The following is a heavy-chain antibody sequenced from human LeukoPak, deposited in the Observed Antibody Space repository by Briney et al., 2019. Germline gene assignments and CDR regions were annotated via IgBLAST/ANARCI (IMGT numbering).Heavy chain of an antibody. J-gene: IGHJ4*02. V-gene: IGHV1-18*01. D-gene: IGHD3-22*01. CDR3: ARVLDDSSGYYFRLIDY. CDR1: GYTFTSYG. Sequence: WASVKVSCQASGYTFTSYGISWVRQAPGQGLEWMGWISAYNGNTNYAQKLQGRVTMTTDTSTSTAYMELRSLRSDDTAVYYCARVLDDSSGYYFRLIDYWGQGTLVTVSS. CDR2: ISAYNGNT.